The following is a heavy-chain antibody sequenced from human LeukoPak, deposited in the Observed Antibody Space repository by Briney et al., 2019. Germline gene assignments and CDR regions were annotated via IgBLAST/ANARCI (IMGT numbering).Heavy chain of an antibody. J-gene: IGHJ3*02. D-gene: IGHD2/OR15-2a*01. CDR1: RFTFSNYA. V-gene: IGHV3-30*04. Sequence: GGSLRLSCAASRFTFSNYAIHWVRQAPGKGLDWVAVISYDGSDKYYADSVKGRFTISRDNSGNTLYLQMNSLRAEDTAVYYCARDGPNSAFDIWGQGTMVTVSS. CDR3: ARDGPNSAFDI. CDR2: ISYDGSDK.